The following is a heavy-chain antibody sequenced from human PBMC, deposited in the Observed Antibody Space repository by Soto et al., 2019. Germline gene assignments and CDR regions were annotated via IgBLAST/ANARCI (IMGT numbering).Heavy chain of an antibody. CDR2: ISGSGGAT. J-gene: IGHJ4*02. D-gene: IGHD6-19*01. V-gene: IGHV3-23*01. Sequence: EVQLLESGGGLEQPGGSLRLSCAASGFTFSNYAMSWVRQAPGKGLEWVSAISGSGGATYYADSVKGRFTISRENSENTLYLKLNSLRAEDTAIYYCAKDMRGSSGWFSHWGQGTLVTVSP. CDR1: GFTFSNYA. CDR3: AKDMRGSSGWFSH.